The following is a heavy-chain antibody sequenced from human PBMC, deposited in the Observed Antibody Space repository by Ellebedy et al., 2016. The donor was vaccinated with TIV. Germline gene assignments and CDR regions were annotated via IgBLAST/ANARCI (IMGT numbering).Heavy chain of an antibody. CDR2: IYHSGSI. CDR1: GYSIRSGYY. CDR3: ARDAMSYRFDP. D-gene: IGHD5/OR15-5a*01. Sequence: MPSETLSLTCTVSGYSIRSGYYWVWIRQPPGKGLEWIGSIYHSGSIYYNPSLKSRVTISVDTSENHFSLKLSSGTAADTAVYYCARDAMSYRFDPWGQGTLVTVSS. J-gene: IGHJ5*02. V-gene: IGHV4-38-2*02.